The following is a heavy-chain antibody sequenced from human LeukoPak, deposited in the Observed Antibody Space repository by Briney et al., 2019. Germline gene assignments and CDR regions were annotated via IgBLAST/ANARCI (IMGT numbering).Heavy chain of an antibody. J-gene: IGHJ6*03. Sequence: ASVKVSCKASGGTFSSYAISWVRQAPGQGLEWMGGIIPIFGTANYAQKFQGRVTITADESTSTAYMELSSLRSEDTAVYYCARGDFWSGYWPHYYYYMDVWGKGTTVTVSS. CDR3: ARGDFWSGYWPHYYYYMDV. D-gene: IGHD3-3*01. CDR1: GGTFSSYA. V-gene: IGHV1-69*13. CDR2: IIPIFGTA.